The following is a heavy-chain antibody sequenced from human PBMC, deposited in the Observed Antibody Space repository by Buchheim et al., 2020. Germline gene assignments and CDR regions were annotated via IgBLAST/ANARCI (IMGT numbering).Heavy chain of an antibody. CDR3: ARDEFTIFEDGMDV. Sequence: EVQLVESGGGLVQPGGSLRLSCAASGFTFSSYSMNWVRQAPGKGLEWVSYISSSSSTIYYADSVKGRFTLPRDNAKNSLYLLMNSLRAEDTAVYYCARDEFTIFEDGMDVWGQGTT. D-gene: IGHD3-3*01. CDR1: GFTFSSYS. J-gene: IGHJ6*02. CDR2: ISSSSSTI. V-gene: IGHV3-48*01.